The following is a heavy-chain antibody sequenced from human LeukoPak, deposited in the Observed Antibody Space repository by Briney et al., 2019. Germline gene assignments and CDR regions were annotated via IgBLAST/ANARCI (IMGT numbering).Heavy chain of an antibody. CDR3: ARDLRSGDCSGGSCYVSAFDI. D-gene: IGHD2-15*01. V-gene: IGHV1-2*02. J-gene: IGHJ3*02. CDR2: VNTNRGGT. CDR1: GYTFTGDY. Sequence: ASVKVSCKASGYTFTGDYIQWVRQATGQGLEWMGEVNTNRGGTNYVHKIRGRVTMTRDTSISTAYIELSRLRSDDTAAYYCARDLRSGDCSGGSCYVSAFDIWGQGTMVTVSS.